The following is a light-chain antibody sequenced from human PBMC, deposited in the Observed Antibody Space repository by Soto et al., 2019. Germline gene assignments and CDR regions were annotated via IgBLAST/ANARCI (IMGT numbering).Light chain of an antibody. J-gene: IGLJ1*01. CDR2: EVT. CDR1: SSDVGGYKY. V-gene: IGLV2-14*01. CDR3: SSYTTSSTRV. Sequence: QSVLTQPRSVSGSPGQSVTISCTGTSSDVGGYKYVSWYQQHPGKVPNLIIYEVTNRPSGVSNRFSGSKSGNTASLTISGLQAEDEADYYCSSYTTSSTRVFGPGTKVTVL.